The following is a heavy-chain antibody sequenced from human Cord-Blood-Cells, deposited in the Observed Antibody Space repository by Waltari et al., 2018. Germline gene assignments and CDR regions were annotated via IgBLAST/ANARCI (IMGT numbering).Heavy chain of an antibody. V-gene: IGHV1-18*01. CDR1: GYTFTSYG. D-gene: IGHD3-22*01. CDR2: ISAYNGNT. Sequence: QSGAEVKKPGASVKVSCKASGYTFTSYGISWVRQAPGQGLEWMGWISAYNGNTNYAQKLQGRVNMTTDTSTSTAYMELRSLRSDDTAVYYCARDPQPDYYDSSGYYYWYFDLWGRGTLVTVSS. J-gene: IGHJ2*01. CDR3: ARDPQPDYYDSSGYYYWYFDL.